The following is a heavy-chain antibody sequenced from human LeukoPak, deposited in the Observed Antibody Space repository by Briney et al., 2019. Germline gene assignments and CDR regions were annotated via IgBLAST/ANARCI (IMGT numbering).Heavy chain of an antibody. CDR1: GYTVTSYY. J-gene: IGHJ4*02. D-gene: IGHD2-15*01. V-gene: IGHV1-2*04. CDR3: ARSEFCSGGSCPFDY. CDR2: INPNSGGT. Sequence: ASVKVSCKASGYTVTSYYMHWVRQAPGQGLEWMGWINPNSGGTNYAQKFQGWVTMTRDTSISTAYMELSRLRSDDTAVYYCARSEFCSGGSCPFDYWGQGTLVTVSS.